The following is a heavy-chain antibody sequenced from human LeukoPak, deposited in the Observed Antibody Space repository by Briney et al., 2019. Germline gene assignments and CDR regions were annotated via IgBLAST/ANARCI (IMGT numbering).Heavy chain of an antibody. CDR2: ISWNSGSI. Sequence: HPGGSLRLSCAASGFTFDDYAMHWVRQAPGKGLEWVSGISWNSGSIGYADSVKGRFTISRDNAKNTLYLQMNSLRAEDTAVYYCARGWEGYFDYWGQGTLVTVSS. J-gene: IGHJ4*02. CDR1: GFTFDDYA. D-gene: IGHD6-19*01. V-gene: IGHV3-9*01. CDR3: ARGWEGYFDY.